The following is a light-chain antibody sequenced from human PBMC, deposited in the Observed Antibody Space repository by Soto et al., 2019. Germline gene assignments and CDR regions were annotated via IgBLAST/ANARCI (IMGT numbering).Light chain of an antibody. CDR1: SSDVGRYNY. Sequence: QSALAQPASVSGSPGQSITISCIGTSSDVGRYNYVSWYQQHPAKAPKLMIYEVTNRPSGVSNRFSGSKSGNTASLTISGLQAEDEAEYYCSSYTSSSTLVFGGGTKLTVL. CDR3: SSYTSSSTLV. CDR2: EVT. V-gene: IGLV2-14*01. J-gene: IGLJ2*01.